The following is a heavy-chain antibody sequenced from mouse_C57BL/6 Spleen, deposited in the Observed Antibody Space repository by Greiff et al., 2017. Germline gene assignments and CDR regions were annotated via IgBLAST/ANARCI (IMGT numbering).Heavy chain of an antibody. V-gene: IGHV14-4*01. CDR3: TTTGYFD. Sequence: EVQLQQSGAELVRPGASVKLSCTASGFNIKDDYMHWVKQRPEQGLEWIGWIDPENGDTEYASKFQGKATITADTSSNTAYRQLSSLTSEDTAVYYCTTTGYFDWGQGTTLTVSS. J-gene: IGHJ2*01. D-gene: IGHD2-14*01. CDR1: GFNIKDDY. CDR2: IDPENGDT.